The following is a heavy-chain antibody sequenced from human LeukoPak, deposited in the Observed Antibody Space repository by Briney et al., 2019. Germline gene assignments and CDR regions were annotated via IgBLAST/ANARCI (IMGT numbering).Heavy chain of an antibody. J-gene: IGHJ4*02. CDR1: GGSISSGSYY. Sequence: SETLSLTCTASGGSISSGSYYWSWIRQPAGKGLEWIGRIYTRGSTNYNPSLKSRVTISVDTSKNQFSLKLSSVTAADTAVYYCARDRWDTAMVTDYWGQGTLVTVSS. CDR2: IYTRGST. CDR3: ARDRWDTAMVTDY. V-gene: IGHV4-61*02. D-gene: IGHD5-18*01.